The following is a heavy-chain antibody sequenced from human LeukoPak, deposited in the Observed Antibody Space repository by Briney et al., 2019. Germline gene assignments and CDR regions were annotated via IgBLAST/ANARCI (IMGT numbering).Heavy chain of an antibody. CDR1: GFTFNSYA. D-gene: IGHD6-19*01. CDR2: IFGSDGSA. Sequence: GGSLRLSCAASGFTFNSYAMYWVRQAPGKGLEWVSGIFGSDGSAHYADSVKGRFTISRDNSKNTGYLQMDSLRVEDTAVYYCGKTTTGYSSGRYPGWPVDYWGQGTLVTVSS. CDR3: GKTTTGYSSGRYPGWPVDY. V-gene: IGHV3-23*01. J-gene: IGHJ4*02.